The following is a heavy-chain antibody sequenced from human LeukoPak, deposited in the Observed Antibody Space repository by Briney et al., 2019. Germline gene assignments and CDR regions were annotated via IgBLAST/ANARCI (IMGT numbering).Heavy chain of an antibody. CDR3: ARAAFGTSNFYYYYGMDV. CDR1: GFTFSSYS. Sequence: GGSLRLSCAASGFTFSSYSMNWVRQAPGKGLEWVSSISSSSSSIYYADSVKGRFTISRDNSKNTLYLQMKSLRAEDTAVYYCARAAFGTSNFYYYYGMDVWGQGTTVTVSS. D-gene: IGHD2-2*01. J-gene: IGHJ6*02. CDR2: ISSSSSSI. V-gene: IGHV3-21*01.